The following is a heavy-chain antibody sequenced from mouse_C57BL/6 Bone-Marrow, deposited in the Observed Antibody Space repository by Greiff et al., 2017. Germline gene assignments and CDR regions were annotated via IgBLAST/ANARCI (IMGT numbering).Heavy chain of an antibody. J-gene: IGHJ3*01. Sequence: QVQLQQSGAELARPGASVKLSCKASGYTFTSYGISWVKQRTGQGLEWIGEIYPRSGNTYYNEKFQGKATLTADKSSSTAYMVLRSLTSEDSAVYFCATAQASFAYWGQGTLVTVSA. CDR2: IYPRSGNT. V-gene: IGHV1-81*01. CDR3: ATAQASFAY. D-gene: IGHD3-2*02. CDR1: GYTFTSYG.